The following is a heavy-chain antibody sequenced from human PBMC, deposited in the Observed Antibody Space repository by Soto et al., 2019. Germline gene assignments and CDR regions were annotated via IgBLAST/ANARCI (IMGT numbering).Heavy chain of an antibody. CDR1: GFTFSTYG. J-gene: IGHJ6*02. D-gene: IGHD6-19*01. V-gene: IGHV3-33*06. CDR2: IWFDGSNK. CDR3: AKDQLGGWDYYYYYYGMDV. Sequence: QVQLVESGGGVVQPGRSLRLSCAASGFTFSTYGMHWVRQAPGKGLEWVAVIWFDGSNKYYADSVKGRFTISRDNSNNTLFLQMSSQRAEDTAVYYCAKDQLGGWDYYYYYYGMDVWGQGTTVTVSS.